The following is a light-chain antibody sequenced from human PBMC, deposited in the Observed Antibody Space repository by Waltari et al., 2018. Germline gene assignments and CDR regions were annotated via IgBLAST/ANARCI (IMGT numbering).Light chain of an antibody. CDR1: QSISSY. Sequence: DIQMTQSPSSLSASVGDRVTITCRASQSISSYLNWYQQKPGKAPKLLNDAASSLQSGVPSRFSGSGSGTDFTLTISSLQPEDFATYYCQQSYSTPWTFGQGTKVESK. CDR2: AAS. V-gene: IGKV1-39*01. CDR3: QQSYSTPWT. J-gene: IGKJ1*01.